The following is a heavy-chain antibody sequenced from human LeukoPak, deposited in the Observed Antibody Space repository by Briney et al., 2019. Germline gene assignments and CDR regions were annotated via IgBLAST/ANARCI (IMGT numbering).Heavy chain of an antibody. CDR2: ISTSGGTT. D-gene: IGHD5-12*01. CDR3: ARDFGGYEGY. V-gene: IGHV3-11*01. Sequence: GGSLRLSCAASGFTFSDSYMTWIRQAPGKGLEWISYISTSGGTTYYADSLKGRLTISRDNAKNSLYLQMNSLRVEDTAVYYCARDFGGYEGYWGQGTLVTVSS. J-gene: IGHJ4*02. CDR1: GFTFSDSY.